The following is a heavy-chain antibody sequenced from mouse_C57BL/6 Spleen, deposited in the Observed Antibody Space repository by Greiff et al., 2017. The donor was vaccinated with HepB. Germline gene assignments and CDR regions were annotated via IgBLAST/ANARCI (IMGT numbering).Heavy chain of an antibody. CDR3: TRERDGYDAMDY. D-gene: IGHD2-3*01. J-gene: IGHJ4*01. CDR1: GFTFSSYA. CDR2: ISSGGDYI. V-gene: IGHV5-9-1*02. Sequence: EVQRVESGEGLVKPGGSLKLSCAASGFTFSSYAMSWVRQTPEKRLEWVAYISSGGDYIYYADTVKGRFTISRDNARNTLCLQMSSLKSEDTAMYYCTRERDGYDAMDYWGQGTSVTVSS.